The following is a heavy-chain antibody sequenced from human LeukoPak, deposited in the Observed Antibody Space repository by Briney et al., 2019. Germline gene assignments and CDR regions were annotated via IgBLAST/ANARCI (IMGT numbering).Heavy chain of an antibody. CDR3: ARGLYDILTGYYWYFDL. J-gene: IGHJ2*01. D-gene: IGHD3-9*01. V-gene: IGHV4-59*12. CDR2: IYYSGST. Sequence: SETLSLTCTVSGGSISSYYWSWIRQPPGKGLEWIGYIYYSGSTNYNPSLKSRVTISVDTSKNQFSLKLSSVTAADTAVYYCARGLYDILTGYYWYFDLWGRGTLVTVSS. CDR1: GGSISSYY.